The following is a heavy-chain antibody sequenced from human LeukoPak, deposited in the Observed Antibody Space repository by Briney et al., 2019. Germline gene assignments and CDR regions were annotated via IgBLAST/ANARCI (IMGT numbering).Heavy chain of an antibody. CDR2: INHSGST. Sequence: SETLSLTCAVYGGSFSGYYWSWIRQPPGKGLEWIGEINHSGSTNYNPSLKSRVTISVDTSKNQFSLKLSSVTAADTAVYYCARLTTVNRPFDYWGQGTLVTVSS. CDR1: GGSFSGYY. CDR3: ARLTTVNRPFDY. V-gene: IGHV4-34*01. J-gene: IGHJ4*02. D-gene: IGHD4-17*01.